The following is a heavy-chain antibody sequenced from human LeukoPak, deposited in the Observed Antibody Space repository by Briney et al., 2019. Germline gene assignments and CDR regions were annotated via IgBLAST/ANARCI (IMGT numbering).Heavy chain of an antibody. CDR2: ISAYNGNT. CDR3: ARDQAFVYCSGGTCYDDY. J-gene: IGHJ4*02. Sequence: GASVKVSCKASGYTFTSYGISWVRQAPGQVLEWIGWISAYNGNTNYAQKLQGRVTMTTDTSTSTAYMELSRLRSDDTAVYYCARDQAFVYCSGGTCYDDYWGQGSLVTVSS. CDR1: GYTFTSYG. V-gene: IGHV1-18*01. D-gene: IGHD2-15*01.